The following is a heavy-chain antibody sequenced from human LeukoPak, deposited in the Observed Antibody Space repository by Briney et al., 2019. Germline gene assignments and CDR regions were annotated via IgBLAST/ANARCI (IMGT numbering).Heavy chain of an antibody. Sequence: GGSLRLSCAASGFTFSSYSMSWVRQAPGKGLEWVSSISRSSSYIYYADSVKGRFTISRDNAKNSLYLQMNSLRAEDTAVYYCARDHYDSSKYYFDYWGQGTLVTVSS. D-gene: IGHD3-22*01. CDR1: GFTFSSYS. CDR2: ISRSSSYI. V-gene: IGHV3-21*01. J-gene: IGHJ4*02. CDR3: ARDHYDSSKYYFDY.